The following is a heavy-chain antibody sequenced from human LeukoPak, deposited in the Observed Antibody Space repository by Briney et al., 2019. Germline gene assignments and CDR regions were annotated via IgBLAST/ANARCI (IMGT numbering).Heavy chain of an antibody. D-gene: IGHD3-9*01. V-gene: IGHV1-2*02. CDR3: ARAGRLRYFDWPIRNY. CDR2: INPNSGGT. J-gene: IGHJ4*02. Sequence: ASVKVSCKASGYTFTGHYMHWVRQAPGQGLEWMGWINPNSGGTNYAQKFQGRVTMTRDTSISTAYMELSRLRSDDTAVYYCARAGRLRYFDWPIRNYWGQGTLVTVSS. CDR1: GYTFTGHY.